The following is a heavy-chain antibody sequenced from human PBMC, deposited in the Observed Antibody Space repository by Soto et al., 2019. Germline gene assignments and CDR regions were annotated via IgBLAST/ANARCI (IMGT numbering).Heavy chain of an antibody. J-gene: IGHJ4*02. CDR2: IRQSGDRS. CDR3: VTAVRTRLDN. CDR1: GFIVSNFA. Sequence: GSLRLSCAASGFIVSNFAMYWVRRAPGKGLEWVSSIRQSGDRSSYADSAKGRFTISRDNSKNTLYLQMNGLRLDDTAVYYCVTAVRTRLDNWGPGTLVTVSS. V-gene: IGHV3-23*01. D-gene: IGHD3-10*01.